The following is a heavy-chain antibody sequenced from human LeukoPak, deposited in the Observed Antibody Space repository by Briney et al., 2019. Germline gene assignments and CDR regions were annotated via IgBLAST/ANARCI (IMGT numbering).Heavy chain of an antibody. J-gene: IGHJ6*03. Sequence: SETLSLTCAVYGGSFSGYCWSWIRQPPGKGLERIGEINDSGSTKYNPSLKSRVTISIDTSKNQFSLKVTSVTAADTAVYYCARVKDPGGYYYYYYMDVWGKGTTVTVSS. CDR1: GGSFSGYC. CDR2: INDSGST. CDR3: ARVKDPGGYYYYYYMDV. V-gene: IGHV4-34*01. D-gene: IGHD3-16*01.